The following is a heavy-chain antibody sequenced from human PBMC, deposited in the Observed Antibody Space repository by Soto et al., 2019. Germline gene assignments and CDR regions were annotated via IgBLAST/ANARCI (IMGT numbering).Heavy chain of an antibody. V-gene: IGHV3-33*01. Sequence: QVQLVESGGGVVQPGRSLRLSCAASGFTFSSYGMHWVRQAPGKGLEWVAVIWYDGSNKYYADSVKGRFTISRDNSKNTLYLQMNILRAEDTAVYYCARKYSSSWYVAYYGMDVWGQGTTVTVSS. CDR2: IWYDGSNK. J-gene: IGHJ6*02. CDR1: GFTFSSYG. CDR3: ARKYSSSWYVAYYGMDV. D-gene: IGHD6-13*01.